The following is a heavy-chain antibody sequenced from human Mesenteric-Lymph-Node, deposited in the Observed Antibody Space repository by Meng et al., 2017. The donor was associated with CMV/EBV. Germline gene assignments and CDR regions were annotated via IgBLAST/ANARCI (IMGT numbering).Heavy chain of an antibody. CDR3: AREWYYYDSSGYWVS. J-gene: IGHJ4*02. CDR1: GCSISSGYY. Sequence: GSLRLSCTVSGCSISSGYYWGWIRQPPGKGLEWIGSIYHSGSTYYNPSLKSRVTISVDTSKNQFSLKLSSVTAADTAVYYCAREWYYYDSSGYWVSWGQGTLVTVSS. CDR2: IYHSGST. D-gene: IGHD3-22*01. V-gene: IGHV4-38-2*02.